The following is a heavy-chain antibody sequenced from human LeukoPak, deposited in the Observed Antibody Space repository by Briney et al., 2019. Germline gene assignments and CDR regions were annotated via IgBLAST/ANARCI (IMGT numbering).Heavy chain of an antibody. V-gene: IGHV3-33*01. CDR3: ARSGRGVDSFYFYMDV. CDR1: GFTFSSYG. J-gene: IGHJ6*03. D-gene: IGHD3-10*01. Sequence: GGSLRLSCAASGFTFSSYGMHWVRQAPSKGLEWVAVIWYDGSNKYYADSVKGRFTISRDNAKNSLYLQMNSLRAEDTAVYYCARSGRGVDSFYFYMDVWGKGTTVTLSS. CDR2: IWYDGSNK.